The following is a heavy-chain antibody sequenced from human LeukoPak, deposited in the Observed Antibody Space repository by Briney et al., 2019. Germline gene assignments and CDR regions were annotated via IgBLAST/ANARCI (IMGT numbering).Heavy chain of an antibody. D-gene: IGHD6-19*01. Sequence: SETLSLTCTVSGGSISSYYWSWIRQPPGKGLEWIGYIYYSGSTNYNPSLKSRVTISLDTSKNQFSLKLSSVTAADTAVYYCARDVDSSGWYVDYWGQGTLVTVSS. J-gene: IGHJ4*02. CDR1: GGSISSYY. V-gene: IGHV4-59*12. CDR2: IYYSGST. CDR3: ARDVDSSGWYVDY.